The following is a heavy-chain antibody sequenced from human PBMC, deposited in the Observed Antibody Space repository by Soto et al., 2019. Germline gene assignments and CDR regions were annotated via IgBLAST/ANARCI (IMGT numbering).Heavy chain of an antibody. D-gene: IGHD4-17*01. CDR1: GFTFSSYS. CDR3: ASSTTGGAFDI. Sequence: EVQLVESGGGLVKPGGSLRLSCAASGFTFSSYSMNWVRQAPGKGLEWVSSISSSSSYIYYADSVKGRFTISRDNAKNSLYLQMNSLRAEDTAVYYCASSTTGGAFDIWGQGTMVTVSS. CDR2: ISSSSSYI. J-gene: IGHJ3*02. V-gene: IGHV3-21*01.